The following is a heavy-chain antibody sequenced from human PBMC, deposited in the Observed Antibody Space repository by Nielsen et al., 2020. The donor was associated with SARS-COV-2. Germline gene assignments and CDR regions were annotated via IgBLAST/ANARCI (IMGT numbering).Heavy chain of an antibody. CDR2: IRYDGSDK. CDR3: ARLWDDGYYFDTGPYDY. V-gene: IGHV3-33*08. CDR1: GLTLSTFW. J-gene: IGHJ4*02. Sequence: GESLKISCTASGLTLSTFWMHWVRQAPGKGLEWVAFIRYDGSDKYYADSVKGRFTISRDNAKNTLYLQMNSLRAEDTAVYYCARLWDDGYYFDTGPYDYWGQGTLVTVSS. D-gene: IGHD3-22*01.